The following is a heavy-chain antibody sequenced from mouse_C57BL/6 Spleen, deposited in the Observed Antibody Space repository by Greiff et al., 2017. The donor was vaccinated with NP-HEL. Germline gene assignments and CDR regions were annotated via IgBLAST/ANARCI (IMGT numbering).Heavy chain of an antibody. CDR2: ISSGSSTI. J-gene: IGHJ3*01. CDR3: ARRYYGSSFSFAY. V-gene: IGHV5-17*01. CDR1: GFTFSDYG. D-gene: IGHD1-1*01. Sequence: EVMLVESGGGLVKPGGSLKLSCAASGFTFSDYGMHWVRQAPEKGLEWVAYISSGSSTIYYADTVKDRFTISRDNAKNTLFLQMTSLRSEDTAMYYCARRYYGSSFSFAYWGQGTLVTVSA.